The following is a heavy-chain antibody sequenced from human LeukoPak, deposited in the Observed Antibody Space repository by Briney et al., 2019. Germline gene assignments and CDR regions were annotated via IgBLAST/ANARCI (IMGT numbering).Heavy chain of an antibody. D-gene: IGHD3/OR15-3a*01. CDR1: GFTFRDYE. J-gene: IGHJ4*02. V-gene: IGHV3-48*03. CDR3: VRDSTESKLDWVYFDY. CDR2: ISTSDTLI. Sequence: PGGSLRLSCAVSGFTFRDYEMHWVRQAPGKGLEWLAYISTSDTLIRYADTVKGRFTISGDDAKNSLYLQMNSLTAEDTGVYYCVRDSTESKLDWVYFDYWGQGTLVTVSS.